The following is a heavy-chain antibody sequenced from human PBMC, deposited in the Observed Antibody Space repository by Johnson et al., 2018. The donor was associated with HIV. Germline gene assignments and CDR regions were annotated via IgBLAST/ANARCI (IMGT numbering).Heavy chain of an antibody. V-gene: IGHV3-30*02. D-gene: IGHD6-13*01. Sequence: QVQLVESGGGVVQPGGSLRLSCAASGFTFSSYGMHWVRQAPGKGLEWVAFIRYDGSNKYYADSVQGRFTISRDNSKNTLYLQMNSLRAEDTAVYYCAKDWGIAAAGTDAFDIWGQGTMVTVSS. CDR2: IRYDGSNK. CDR3: AKDWGIAAAGTDAFDI. CDR1: GFTFSSYG. J-gene: IGHJ3*02.